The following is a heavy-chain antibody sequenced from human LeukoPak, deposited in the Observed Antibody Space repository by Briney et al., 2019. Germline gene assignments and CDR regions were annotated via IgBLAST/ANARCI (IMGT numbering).Heavy chain of an antibody. D-gene: IGHD3-10*01. J-gene: IGHJ4*02. CDR3: ARALRGEGSGATGHY. Sequence: GGSLRLSCAASGITLSSYSMNWVRQAPGKGLEWISYISSSSTTIYYADSVRGRFTISRDNAKNSLYLQMNSLRAEDTAVYYCARALRGEGSGATGHYWGQGTLVTVSS. CDR1: GITLSSYS. CDR2: ISSSSTTI. V-gene: IGHV3-48*01.